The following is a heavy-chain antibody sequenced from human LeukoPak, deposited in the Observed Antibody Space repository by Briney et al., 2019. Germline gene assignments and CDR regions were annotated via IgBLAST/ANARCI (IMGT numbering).Heavy chain of an antibody. CDR2: IYPGDSDT. J-gene: IGHJ6*02. CDR1: GYRFTSYW. Sequence: GESLQISCKGSGYRFTSYWIGWVRQMPGKGLEWMGIIYPGDSDTRYSPSFQGQVTISADKSISTAYLQWSSLKASDTAMYYCARGGYCSSTSCYTVRENYYYYGMDVWGQGTTVTVSS. CDR3: ARGGYCSSTSCYTVRENYYYYGMDV. V-gene: IGHV5-51*01. D-gene: IGHD2-2*02.